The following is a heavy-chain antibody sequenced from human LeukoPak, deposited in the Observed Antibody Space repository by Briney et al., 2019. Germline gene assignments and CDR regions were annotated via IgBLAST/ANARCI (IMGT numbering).Heavy chain of an antibody. J-gene: IGHJ6*03. D-gene: IGHD1-26*01. CDR1: GFTFSRND. Sequence: GGSLRLSCAAFGFTFSRNDLSWVRQAPGKGLEWVSVISGSGDSTHYADSVKGRFLISRDNSRNTLYLQMDSLRAEDTAVYYCAKPFMVGATGYYYYYMDVWGKGTTVTVSS. V-gene: IGHV3-23*01. CDR2: ISGSGDST. CDR3: AKPFMVGATGYYYYYMDV.